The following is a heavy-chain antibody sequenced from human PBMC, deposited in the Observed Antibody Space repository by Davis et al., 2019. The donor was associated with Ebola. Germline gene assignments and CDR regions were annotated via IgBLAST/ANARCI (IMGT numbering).Heavy chain of an antibody. CDR2: IYYSGST. J-gene: IGHJ5*02. CDR1: GGSISSGGYY. D-gene: IGHD2-2*01. Sequence: SETLSLTCTVSGGSISSGGYYWSWIRQHPGKGLEWIGYIYYSGSTYYNPSLKSRVTISVDTSKNQFSLKLSSVTAADTAVYYCARGSYCSSTSCYQPSHLSNWFDPWGQGTLVTVSS. V-gene: IGHV4-31*03. CDR3: ARGSYCSSTSCYQPSHLSNWFDP.